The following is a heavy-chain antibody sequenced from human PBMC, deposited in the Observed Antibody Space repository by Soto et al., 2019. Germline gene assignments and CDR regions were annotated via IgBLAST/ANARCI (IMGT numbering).Heavy chain of an antibody. D-gene: IGHD3-3*01. J-gene: IGHJ4*02. Sequence: PSETLSLTCTVSGSSISNYYCNWIRQPAGKGLEWIGRIDTSGSTNYNPSLKSRVTMSVDTSKQEFSLKLSSVTAADTALYYCARGGQDFWSGPFDYWGRGALVTVSS. V-gene: IGHV4-4*07. CDR1: GSSISNYY. CDR2: IDTSGST. CDR3: ARGGQDFWSGPFDY.